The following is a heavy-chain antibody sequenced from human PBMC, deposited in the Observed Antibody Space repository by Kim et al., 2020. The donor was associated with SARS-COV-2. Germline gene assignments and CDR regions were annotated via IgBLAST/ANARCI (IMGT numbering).Heavy chain of an antibody. CDR1: RFTFSNYG. D-gene: IGHD5-18*01. CDR3: KVDTAMDDVFDI. V-gene: IGHV3-33*01. J-gene: IGHJ3*02. Sequence: GGSLRLSCAASRFTFSNYGMHWVRQAPGKGLEWVAVIWYDGSNKYYADSVKGRFTISRDNSKNTLYLQMNSLRAEDTAVYYCKVDTAMDDVFDIWGQGTMVTVSS. CDR2: IWYDGSNK.